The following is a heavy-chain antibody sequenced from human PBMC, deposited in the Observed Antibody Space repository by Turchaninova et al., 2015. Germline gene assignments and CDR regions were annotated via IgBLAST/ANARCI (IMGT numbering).Heavy chain of an antibody. Sequence: QVQLQESGPGPVKPSETLSLTLTVSGGPNMSYYWSWIRQPPGKGLEWIGYIYYSGSTNYNPSLKSRVTISVDTSKNQFSLKLSSVTAADTAVYYCARDYPYYYDSSGLDYAFDIWGQGTMVTVSS. CDR2: IYYSGST. CDR3: ARDYPYYYDSSGLDYAFDI. V-gene: IGHV4-59*01. CDR1: GGPNMSYY. D-gene: IGHD3-22*01. J-gene: IGHJ3*02.